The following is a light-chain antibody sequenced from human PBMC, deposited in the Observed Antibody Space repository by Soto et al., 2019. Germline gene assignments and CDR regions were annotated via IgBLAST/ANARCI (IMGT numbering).Light chain of an antibody. J-gene: IGKJ1*01. Sequence: DIVLTQSPGTLSLSPGERATLSCRASQSVSSSFLAWYQQKLGQAPRLLIYGASNRATGIPDRFSGSGSGTDFTLTLSRLEPEDFAAYYCQQYHGSPLTFGQGTTVEIK. CDR2: GAS. V-gene: IGKV3-20*01. CDR1: QSVSSSF. CDR3: QQYHGSPLT.